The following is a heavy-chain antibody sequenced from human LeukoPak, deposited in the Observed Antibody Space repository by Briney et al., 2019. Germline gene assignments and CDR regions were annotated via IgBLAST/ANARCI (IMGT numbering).Heavy chain of an antibody. J-gene: IGHJ2*01. CDR3: ARPRYCSSTSCRKSYWYFDL. CDR1: GYTFTDYY. D-gene: IGHD2-2*01. Sequence: ASVKVSCEASGYTFTDYYVHWVRQAPGQGLEWMGWISAYNGNTNYAQKLQGRVTMTTDTSTSTAYMELRSLRSDDTAVYYCARPRYCSSTSCRKSYWYFDLWGRGTLVTVSS. CDR2: ISAYNGNT. V-gene: IGHV1-18*04.